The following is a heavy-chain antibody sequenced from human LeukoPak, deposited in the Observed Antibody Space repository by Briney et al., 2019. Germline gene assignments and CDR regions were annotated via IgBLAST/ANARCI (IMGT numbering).Heavy chain of an antibody. J-gene: IGHJ4*02. Sequence: GGSLRLSCAASGFTFSSYAMSWVRQAPGKGLEWVSGISWNSGSIGYADSVKGRFTISRDNAKNSLYLQMNSLRAEDTAVCYCARDSNDFWSGYSASDYWGQGTLVTVSS. CDR3: ARDSNDFWSGYSASDY. V-gene: IGHV3-23*01. CDR2: ISWNSGSI. D-gene: IGHD3-3*01. CDR1: GFTFSSYA.